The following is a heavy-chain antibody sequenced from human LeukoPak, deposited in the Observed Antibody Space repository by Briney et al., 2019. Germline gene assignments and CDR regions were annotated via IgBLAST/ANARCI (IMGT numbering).Heavy chain of an antibody. J-gene: IGHJ6*03. CDR1: DGSFIGYY. CDR3: ARGPIVAVPAVYYYYMDV. CDR2: TLHSGDP. Sequence: PSETLSLTCAVYDGSFIGYYWTWVRQTPGKGLEWIGDTLHSGDPNYNPSLEGRATISVDTSKHQFTLNLTSVTAADTAVYFCARGPIVAVPAVYYYYMDVWGSGTTVTVSS. V-gene: IGHV4-34*01. D-gene: IGHD2-2*01.